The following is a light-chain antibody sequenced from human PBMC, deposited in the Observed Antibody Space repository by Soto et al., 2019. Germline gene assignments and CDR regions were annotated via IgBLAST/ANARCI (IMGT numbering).Light chain of an antibody. J-gene: IGKJ1*01. CDR3: QQRSNWPPWT. Sequence: DIVLTQSPATLSLSPGGRATLTCRASQSVSSFLAWYQQKPGQAPRLLIYGASIRATGIPARFSGSGSGTDFTLTISSLEPEDFAVYYCQQRSNWPPWTFGQGTKVDIK. CDR2: GAS. V-gene: IGKV3-11*01. CDR1: QSVSSF.